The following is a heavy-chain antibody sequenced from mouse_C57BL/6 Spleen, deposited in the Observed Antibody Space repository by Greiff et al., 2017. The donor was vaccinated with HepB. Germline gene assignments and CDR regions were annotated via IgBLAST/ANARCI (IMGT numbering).Heavy chain of an antibody. Sequence: VQLQQPGAELVRPGTSVKLSCKASGYTFTSYWMHWVQQRPGQGLEWIGVIDPSDSYTNYNQKFKGKATLTVDTSSSTAYMQLSSLTSEDSAVYYCAIDSSGYWGYWGQGTTLTVSS. V-gene: IGHV1-59*01. D-gene: IGHD3-2*02. CDR1: GYTFTSYW. CDR3: AIDSSGYWGY. CDR2: IDPSDSYT. J-gene: IGHJ2*01.